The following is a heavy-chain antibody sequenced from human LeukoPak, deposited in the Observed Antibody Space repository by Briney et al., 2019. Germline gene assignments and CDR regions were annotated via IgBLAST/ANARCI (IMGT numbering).Heavy chain of an antibody. Sequence: PSETLSLTCTVSGGSISSSSYYWGWIRQPPGKGLEWIGSIYYSGSTYYNPSLKSRVTISVDTSKNQFSLKLSSVTAADTAVYYCARESYLTMATVPFDYWGQEPWSPSPQ. CDR3: ARESYLTMATVPFDY. V-gene: IGHV4-39*02. CDR1: GGSISSSSYY. D-gene: IGHD5-24*01. CDR2: IYYSGST. J-gene: IGHJ4*01.